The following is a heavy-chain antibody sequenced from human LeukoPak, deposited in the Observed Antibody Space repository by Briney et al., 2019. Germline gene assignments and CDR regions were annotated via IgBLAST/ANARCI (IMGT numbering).Heavy chain of an antibody. Sequence: KPSETLSLTCTVSGGSISSSSYYWGWIRQPPGKGLEWIGSIYYSGSTYYNPSLKSRVTMSVDTSKNQFSLKLSSVTAADTAVYYCARHSLGDFWSGYYSVYYGMDVWGQGTTVTVSS. J-gene: IGHJ6*02. CDR3: ARHSLGDFWSGYYSVYYGMDV. CDR2: IYYSGST. V-gene: IGHV4-39*01. CDR1: GGSISSSSYY. D-gene: IGHD3-3*01.